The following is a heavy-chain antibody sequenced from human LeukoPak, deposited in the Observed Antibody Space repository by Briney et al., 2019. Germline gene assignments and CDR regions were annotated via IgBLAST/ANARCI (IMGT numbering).Heavy chain of an antibody. CDR1: GFPFSNYW. CDR2: IKYDGSEI. D-gene: IGHD4-17*01. V-gene: IGHV3-7*01. Sequence: GGSLRLSCAASGFPFSNYWMTWVRQAPGKGLEWVEWVANIKYDGSEIYYIDSVKGRFTISRDNAKNSLYLQMNSLRVEDTAIYYCAKDLHAVTNYFDYWGQGTLVTVSS. J-gene: IGHJ4*02. CDR3: AKDLHAVTNYFDY.